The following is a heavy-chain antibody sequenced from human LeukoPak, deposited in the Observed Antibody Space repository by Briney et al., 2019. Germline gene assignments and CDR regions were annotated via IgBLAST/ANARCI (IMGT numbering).Heavy chain of an antibody. CDR2: FDPEDGET. Sequence: GASVKVSCKVSGYTLTELSMHWVRQAPGKGLEWMGGFDPEDGETIYAQKFQGRVTMTEDTSTDTAYMELSSLRSEDTAVYYCATAVWWEYSSSRYFDYWGQGTLVTVSS. J-gene: IGHJ4*02. CDR1: GYTLTELS. CDR3: ATAVWWEYSSSRYFDY. D-gene: IGHD6-6*01. V-gene: IGHV1-24*01.